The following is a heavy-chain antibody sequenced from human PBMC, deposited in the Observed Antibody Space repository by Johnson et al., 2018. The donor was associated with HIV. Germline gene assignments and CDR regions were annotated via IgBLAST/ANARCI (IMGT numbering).Heavy chain of an antibody. J-gene: IGHJ3*02. Sequence: VQLVESGGGLVQPGGSLRLSCAASGFTFSSYAMSWVRQAPGKGLEWVSGMSGSGGSTSYADSVQGRFTSSRDNSKNTLYLQMNSLRVEDTAVYYCAKVYSVGATLLAAFDIWGQGTMVTVSS. D-gene: IGHD1-26*01. CDR3: AKVYSVGATLLAAFDI. V-gene: IGHV3-23*04. CDR1: GFTFSSYA. CDR2: MSGSGGST.